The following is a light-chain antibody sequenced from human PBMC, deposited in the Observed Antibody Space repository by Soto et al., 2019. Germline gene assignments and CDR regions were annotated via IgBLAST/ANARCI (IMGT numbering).Light chain of an antibody. Sequence: QSALTQPASVSGSPGQSITISGTGTSSDVGGYNYVSWYQHHPGKAPKLMISEVSNRPSGVSSRFSGSKSGNTASLTISGLQAEDEADYYYSSYTSSYTWVLGGGTKLTVL. CDR2: EVS. V-gene: IGLV2-14*01. J-gene: IGLJ3*02. CDR3: SSYTSSYTWV. CDR1: SSDVGGYNY.